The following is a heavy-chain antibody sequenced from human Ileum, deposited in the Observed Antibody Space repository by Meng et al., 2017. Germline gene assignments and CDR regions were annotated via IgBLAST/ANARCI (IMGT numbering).Heavy chain of an antibody. CDR2: ISNSGNT. CDR3: ARGGLPGALDS. J-gene: IGHJ4*02. V-gene: IGHV4-59*11. Sequence: QGQSQGSGPGLVKSSETPLPIFSDTGAPITSPYWFWTRQPPGKGLEFIGEISNSGNTNYNPSLKSRVTISADTSKNQLSLRLNSVTAVDTALYFCARGGLPGALDSWGQGTLVTVSS. D-gene: IGHD2-2*01. CDR1: GAPITSPY.